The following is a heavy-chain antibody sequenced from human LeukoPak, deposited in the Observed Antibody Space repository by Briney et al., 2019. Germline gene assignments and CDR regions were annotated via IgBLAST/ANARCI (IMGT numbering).Heavy chain of an antibody. CDR2: INPNSGGT. Sequence: ASVKVSCKASGYTFTGYYMHWVRQAPGQGLEWMGWINPNSGGTNYAQKFQGRVTVTRDTSISTAYMELSRLKSDDTAVYYCARDEAVAGAADFWGQGTLVTVSS. D-gene: IGHD6-19*01. V-gene: IGHV1-2*02. CDR3: ARDEAVAGAADF. J-gene: IGHJ4*02. CDR1: GYTFTGYY.